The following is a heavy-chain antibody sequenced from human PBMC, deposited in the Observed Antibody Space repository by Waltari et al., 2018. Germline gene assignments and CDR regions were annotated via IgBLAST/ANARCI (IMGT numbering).Heavy chain of an antibody. Sequence: EVQLVESGGGLVQPGGSLRLSCAASGFTFSSYAMHWVRQAPGKGLEYVSAFSSNGGSTYYANAVKGIFTMSRDNSKNTLDLQMGSLRAEDMAVYYCARGTYSSSSVYYWGQGTLVTVSS. CDR2: FSSNGGST. D-gene: IGHD6-6*01. CDR1: GFTFSSYA. J-gene: IGHJ4*02. V-gene: IGHV3-64*01. CDR3: ARGTYSSSSVYY.